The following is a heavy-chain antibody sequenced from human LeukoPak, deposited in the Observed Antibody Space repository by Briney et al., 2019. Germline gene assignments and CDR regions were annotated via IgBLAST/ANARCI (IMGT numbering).Heavy chain of an antibody. J-gene: IGHJ5*02. V-gene: IGHV3-23*01. D-gene: IGHD2-2*01. Sequence: GGSLRLSCAASGFTFSGYAMNWVRQAPGKGLEWVSGIGGSAVNTYYADSVKGRFTISRDNSKSTLYLQMNSLRAEDTAVYYCAKDRHAPGRYCSSTICFPFDPWGQGTLVTVSS. CDR3: AKDRHAPGRYCSSTICFPFDP. CDR2: IGGSAVNT. CDR1: GFTFSGYA.